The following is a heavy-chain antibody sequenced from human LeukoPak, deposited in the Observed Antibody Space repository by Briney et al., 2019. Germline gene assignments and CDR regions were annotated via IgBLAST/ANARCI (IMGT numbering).Heavy chain of an antibody. V-gene: IGHV1-58*02. J-gene: IGHJ4*02. D-gene: IGHD3-3*01. Sequence: SVKVSCKASGFTFTSSAMQWVRQARGQRLEWIGWIVVGSGNTNYAQKFQGRVTITADESTSTAYMELSSLRSEDTAVYYCARVVSPNYDFWSGYFDYWGQGTLVTVSS. CDR1: GFTFTSSA. CDR2: IVVGSGNT. CDR3: ARVVSPNYDFWSGYFDY.